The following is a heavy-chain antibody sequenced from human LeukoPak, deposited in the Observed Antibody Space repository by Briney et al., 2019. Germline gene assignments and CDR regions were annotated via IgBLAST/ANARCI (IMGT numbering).Heavy chain of an antibody. CDR1: GGSISSIDW. CDR3: ASATHYRIDY. Sequence: SETLSLTCAVSGGSISSIDWWTWVRQPPGKELEWIGEMSHSGGTNYNLSLRSRVTMSVDKSKNQCSLNLSSVTAADTAVYYCASATHYRIDYWGQGALVIVSS. CDR2: MSHSGGT. D-gene: IGHD4-11*01. V-gene: IGHV4-4*02. J-gene: IGHJ4*02.